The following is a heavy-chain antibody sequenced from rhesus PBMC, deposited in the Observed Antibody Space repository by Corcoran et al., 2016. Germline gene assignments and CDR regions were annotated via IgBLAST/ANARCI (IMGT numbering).Heavy chain of an antibody. CDR2: IYSSSGNT. Sequence: QVQLQESGPGLLKPSETLSLTCAVSGGSISGGYGWGWIRQPPGKGLEWIGSIYSSSGNTYYNPSLKSRVTISTDTSKNQFSLKLSSVTAADTAVYYCARLGLGGAAAGPVFDYWGQGVLVTVSS. CDR3: ARLGLGGAAAGPVFDY. D-gene: IGHD6S26*01. V-gene: IGHV4S7*01. J-gene: IGHJ4*01. CDR1: GGSISGGYG.